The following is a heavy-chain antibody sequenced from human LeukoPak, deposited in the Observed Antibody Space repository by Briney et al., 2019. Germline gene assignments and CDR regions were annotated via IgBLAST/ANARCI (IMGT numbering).Heavy chain of an antibody. D-gene: IGHD3-10*01. CDR2: ICYSGST. J-gene: IGHJ4*02. V-gene: IGHV4-39*01. Sequence: GSLRLSCAASGFTFSSYTMNWVRQPPGKGLEWIGSICYSGSTYYNPSLKSRVTISVDTSKNQFSLKLSSVTAADTAVYYCARRHYGSALRDYWGQGTLVTVSS. CDR3: ARRHYGSALRDY. CDR1: GFTFSSYT.